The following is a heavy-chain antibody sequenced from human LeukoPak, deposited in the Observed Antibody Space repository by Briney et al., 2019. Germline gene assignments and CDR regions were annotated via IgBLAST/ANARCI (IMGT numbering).Heavy chain of an antibody. Sequence: PSETLSLTCTVSGGSISSSSYYWGWIRQPPGKGLEWIGSIYYSGSTYYNPSLNSRVTISIDTSKSQFSLKLSSVTAADTAVYYCARDRDAFDIWGQGTMVTVSS. CDR2: IYYSGST. J-gene: IGHJ3*02. CDR1: GGSISSSSYY. V-gene: IGHV4-39*07. CDR3: ARDRDAFDI.